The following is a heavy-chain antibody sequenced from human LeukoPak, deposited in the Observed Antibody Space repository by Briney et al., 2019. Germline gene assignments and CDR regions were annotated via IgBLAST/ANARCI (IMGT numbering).Heavy chain of an antibody. J-gene: IGHJ4*02. CDR1: GYIFTNYW. Sequence: GESLKISCKASGYIFTNYWIGWVRQMPGKGLEWMGIIYPRDSDTRYSPSFQGQVTVSADKSISTAYLQWNTLEASDTAMYYCARRQYSGCDFDFWGQGTLVTVSS. D-gene: IGHD5-12*01. CDR3: ARRQYSGCDFDF. CDR2: IYPRDSDT. V-gene: IGHV5-51*01.